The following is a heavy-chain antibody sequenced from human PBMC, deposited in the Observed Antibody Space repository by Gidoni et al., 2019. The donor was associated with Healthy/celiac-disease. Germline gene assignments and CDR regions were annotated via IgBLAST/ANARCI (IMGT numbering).Heavy chain of an antibody. D-gene: IGHD3-3*01. V-gene: IGHV3-15*01. Sequence: EVQLVESGGGLVKPGGSLRLSCAASGFTFSNAWMSWVRQAPGKGLEWVGRIKSKTDGGTTDYAAPVKGRFTISRDDSKNTLYLQMNSLKTEDTAVYYCISWIFGVVSQFDYWGQGTLVTVSS. J-gene: IGHJ4*02. CDR1: GFTFSNAW. CDR3: ISWIFGVVSQFDY. CDR2: IKSKTDGGTT.